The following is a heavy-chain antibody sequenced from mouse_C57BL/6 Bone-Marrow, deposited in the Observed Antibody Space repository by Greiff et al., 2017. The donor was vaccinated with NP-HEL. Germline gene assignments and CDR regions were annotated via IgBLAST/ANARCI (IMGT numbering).Heavy chain of an antibody. D-gene: IGHD2-3*01. J-gene: IGHJ4*01. CDR2: IYWDDDK. Sequence: QVTLNVCGPGILQSSQTLSLTCSFSGFSLSTSGMGVSWIRQPSGKGLEWLAHIYWDDDKRYNPSLKSRLTISKDTSRNQVFLKITSVDTADTATYYCARIYDGYLYAMDYWGQGTSVTVSS. CDR3: ARIYDGYLYAMDY. V-gene: IGHV8-12*01. CDR1: GFSLSTSGMG.